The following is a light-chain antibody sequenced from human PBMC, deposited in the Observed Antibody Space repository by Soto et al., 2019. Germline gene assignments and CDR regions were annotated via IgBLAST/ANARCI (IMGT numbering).Light chain of an antibody. CDR1: DGPVTSNHY. V-gene: IGLV7-46*01. Sequence: QAVVTQEPSLTVSPGGTVTLTCGSSDGPVTSNHYPYWYQQRPGQVPRTLIYDTTNRQSWAPARFSGSLVGVKAALPLSGAQPEDEADYYCLLAYSGGRVFGGGTKLTVL. CDR3: LLAYSGGRV. J-gene: IGLJ2*01. CDR2: DTT.